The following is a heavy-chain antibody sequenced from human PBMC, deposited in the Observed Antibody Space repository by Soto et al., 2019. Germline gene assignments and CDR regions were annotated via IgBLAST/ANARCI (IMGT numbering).Heavy chain of an antibody. CDR1: GGSFSGYY. D-gene: IGHD6-19*01. Sequence: PSETLSLTCAVYGGSFSGYYWSWIRQPPGKGLEWIGEINHSGSTNYNPSLKSRVTISVDTSKNQFSLKLSSVTAADTAVYYCASGSSGWYALDYWGQGTLVTVSS. V-gene: IGHV4-34*01. CDR2: INHSGST. J-gene: IGHJ4*02. CDR3: ASGSSGWYALDY.